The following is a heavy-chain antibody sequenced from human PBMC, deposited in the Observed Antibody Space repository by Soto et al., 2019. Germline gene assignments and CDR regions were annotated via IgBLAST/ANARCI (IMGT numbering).Heavy chain of an antibody. V-gene: IGHV3-30*18. J-gene: IGHJ4*02. Sequence: GGSLRLSCQASGLNFDNYGMHWVRQAPGKGLEWVAVITYDGSNKYYADSVKGRFTISRDNSKNTLSLHLNTLKPEDTAVYHCAKDRVGGTFYTPLGFWGQGTLVTVSS. CDR3: AKDRVGGTFYTPLGF. D-gene: IGHD1-7*01. CDR2: ITYDGSNK. CDR1: GLNFDNYG.